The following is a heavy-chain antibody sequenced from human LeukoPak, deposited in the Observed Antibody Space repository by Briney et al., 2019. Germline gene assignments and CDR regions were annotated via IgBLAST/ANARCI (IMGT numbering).Heavy chain of an antibody. CDR1: GGTFSSYA. D-gene: IGHD3-3*01. J-gene: IGHJ4*02. CDR3: ARVGDFWSGYYRPFDY. Sequence: SVKVSCKASGGTFSSYAISWVRQAPGQGLEWMGGIIPIFGTANYAQKFQGRVTITADESTSTAYMELSSLRSEDTAVYYCARVGDFWSGYYRPFDYWSQGTLVTVSS. CDR2: IIPIFGTA. V-gene: IGHV1-69*13.